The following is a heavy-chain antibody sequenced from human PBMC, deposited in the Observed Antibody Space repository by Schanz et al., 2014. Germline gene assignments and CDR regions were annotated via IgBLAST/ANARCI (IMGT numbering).Heavy chain of an antibody. CDR1: AFTFSNAW. CDR2: ISGSGGST. J-gene: IGHJ4*02. D-gene: IGHD2-8*01. Sequence: EVQLVESGGGLVKPGGSLRLSCAASAFTFSNAWMNWVRQAPGKGLEWVSAISGSGGSTYYADSVKGRFTISRDNSKNTLYLQMNSLRADDTAVYYCALMSAYFDYWGQGTLVTVSS. V-gene: IGHV3-23*04. CDR3: ALMSAYFDY.